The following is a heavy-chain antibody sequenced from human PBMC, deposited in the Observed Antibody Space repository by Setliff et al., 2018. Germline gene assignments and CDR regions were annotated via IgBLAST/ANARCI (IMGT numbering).Heavy chain of an antibody. V-gene: IGHV1-18*01. Sequence: GASVKVSCKDSGYTFSTYGISWVRQAPGQGLEWMGWTSAYNGNTNYAQRFQGRVTMTTDTSTSTAYMELRSLRSDDTAVYYCARGYRGYYNFWSGSQGANWFDPWGQGTLVTVSS. CDR2: TSAYNGNT. D-gene: IGHD3-3*01. J-gene: IGHJ5*02. CDR1: GYTFSTYG. CDR3: ARGYRGYYNFWSGSQGANWFDP.